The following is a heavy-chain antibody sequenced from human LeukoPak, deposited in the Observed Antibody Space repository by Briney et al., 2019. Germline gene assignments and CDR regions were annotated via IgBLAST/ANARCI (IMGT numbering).Heavy chain of an antibody. D-gene: IGHD3-16*01. J-gene: IGHJ4*02. Sequence: GGSLRLSCAASGFTSSSYAMHWVRQAPGKGLEWVAVISYDGSNKYYADSVKGRFTISRDNSKNTLYLQMDSLRAEDTAVYYCAREVATFGYFDYWGQGTLVTVSS. CDR3: AREVATFGYFDY. CDR2: ISYDGSNK. CDR1: GFTSSSYA. V-gene: IGHV3-30*01.